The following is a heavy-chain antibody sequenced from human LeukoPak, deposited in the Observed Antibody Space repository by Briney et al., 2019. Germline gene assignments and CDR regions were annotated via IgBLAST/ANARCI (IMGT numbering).Heavy chain of an antibody. Sequence: SETLSLTCTVSGDSVSSGSYYGVWNRQPPGKGLEWIGSIFYSGRTYYNPSLKSRVTISVDTSKNQFSLKLTSVTAADTALYYCARQAGSGGCLDYWGQGTLVTVSS. D-gene: IGHD3-10*01. CDR2: IFYSGRT. V-gene: IGHV4-39*01. CDR3: ARQAGSGGCLDY. CDR1: GDSVSSGSYY. J-gene: IGHJ4*02.